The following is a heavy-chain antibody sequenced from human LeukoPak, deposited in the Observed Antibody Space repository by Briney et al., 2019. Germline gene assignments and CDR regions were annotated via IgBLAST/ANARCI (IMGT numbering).Heavy chain of an antibody. Sequence: PSETLSLTCTVSGGSISSYYWSWIRQPPGKGLEWIGHIYYSGSTNYNPSLKSRVTISVDTSKNQFSLKLSSVTAADTAVYYCARNFEYDPFDYWGQGTLVTVSS. CDR2: IYYSGST. V-gene: IGHV4-59*01. J-gene: IGHJ4*02. CDR3: ARNFEYDPFDY. D-gene: IGHD1-1*01. CDR1: GGSISSYY.